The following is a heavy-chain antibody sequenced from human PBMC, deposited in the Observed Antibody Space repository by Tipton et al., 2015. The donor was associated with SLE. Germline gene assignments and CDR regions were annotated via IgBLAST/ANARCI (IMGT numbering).Heavy chain of an antibody. J-gene: IGHJ5*02. CDR3: ARGFSYSSSPLTWFDP. CDR1: GGTFSSYA. CDR2: ISAYNGNT. D-gene: IGHD6-13*01. V-gene: IGHV1-18*01. Sequence: QSGPEVKKPGSSVKVSCKASGGTFSSYAISWVRQAPGQGLEWMGWISAYNGNTNYAQKLQGRVTMTTDTSTSTAYMELRSLRSDDTAVYYCARGFSYSSSPLTWFDPWGQGTLVTVSS.